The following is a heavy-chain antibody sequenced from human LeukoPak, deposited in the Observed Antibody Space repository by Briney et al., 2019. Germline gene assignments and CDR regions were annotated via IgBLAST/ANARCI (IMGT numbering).Heavy chain of an antibody. V-gene: IGHV3-30*04. J-gene: IGHJ4*02. Sequence: GGPLRLSWAASGFTFSSYAMHWVRQAPGKGLEGVAVISYDGSNKYYADSVKGRFTISRDNSKNTLYLQMNSLRAEDTAVYYCARVYGDPLFDYWGQGTLVTVSS. CDR2: ISYDGSNK. D-gene: IGHD4-17*01. CDR1: GFTFSSYA. CDR3: ARVYGDPLFDY.